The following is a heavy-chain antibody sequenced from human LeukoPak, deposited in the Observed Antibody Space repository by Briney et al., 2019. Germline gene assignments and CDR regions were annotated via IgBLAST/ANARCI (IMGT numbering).Heavy chain of an antibody. Sequence: SETLSLTCTVSGGSISSSSYYWGWIRQPPGKGLEWIGRIYYSGSTYYNPSLKSRVTISVDTSKNQFSLKLSSVTAAVTAVYYCARQPNSGYYNFDYWGQGTLVTVSS. CDR2: IYYSGST. CDR3: ARQPNSGYYNFDY. J-gene: IGHJ4*02. CDR1: GGSISSSSYY. V-gene: IGHV4-39*01. D-gene: IGHD3-22*01.